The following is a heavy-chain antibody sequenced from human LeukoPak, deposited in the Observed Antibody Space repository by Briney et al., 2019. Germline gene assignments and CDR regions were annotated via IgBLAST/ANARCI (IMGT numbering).Heavy chain of an antibody. D-gene: IGHD6-6*01. CDR1: GYSISSGYY. CDR2: IYHDGYT. J-gene: IGHJ4*02. Sequence: SETLSLTCAVSGYSISSGYYWGSIRQPPGKGLEWIGTIYHDGYTYYNQSIKSRVILSVDTSVPQSSLKVNSVTAADTAVYYCARCHIAASYFDYWGQGSLVSVSS. CDR3: ARCHIAASYFDY. V-gene: IGHV4-38-2*01.